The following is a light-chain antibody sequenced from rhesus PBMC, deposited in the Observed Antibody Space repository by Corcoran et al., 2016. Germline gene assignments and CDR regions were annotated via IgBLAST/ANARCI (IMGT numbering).Light chain of an antibody. CDR3: QQYYSSPYS. CDR1: QSLLYSSNNKNY. J-gene: IGKJ2*01. CDR2: WAS. Sequence: DIVMTQSPDSLAVSLGERVTINCKSSQSLLYSSNNKNYLAWYQQKQGQAPKLPIYWASPRESWVPNRVSGSGSGTDFTLTISGLQAEDVAVYYCQQYYSSPYSFGQGTKVEIK. V-gene: IGKV4-1*01.